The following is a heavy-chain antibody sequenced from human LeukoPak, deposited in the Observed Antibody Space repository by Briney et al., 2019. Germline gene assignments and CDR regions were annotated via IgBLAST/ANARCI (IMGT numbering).Heavy chain of an antibody. Sequence: PSETLSLTCTVSGYSISSGYYWGWIRQPPGKGLEWIGSIYYSGSTYYNPSLKSRVTISVDTSKNQFSLKLSSVTAADTAVYYCARQGVYYYDRVGYWGQGTLVTVSS. J-gene: IGHJ4*02. V-gene: IGHV4-38-2*02. CDR3: ARQGVYYYDRVGY. CDR1: GYSISSGYY. CDR2: IYYSGST. D-gene: IGHD3-22*01.